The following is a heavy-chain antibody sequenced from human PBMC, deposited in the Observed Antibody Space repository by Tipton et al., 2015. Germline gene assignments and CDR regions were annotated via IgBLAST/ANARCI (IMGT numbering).Heavy chain of an antibody. V-gene: IGHV4-61*01. D-gene: IGHD3-9*01. CDR2: VYYSGST. CDR1: GGSVSSGSYF. Sequence: TLSLTCTVSGGSVSSGSYFWSWIRQPPGKGLEWIGYVYYSGSTNYNPSLTSRLTISVDTSKNQFSLKLNSVTAADTAVYYCARDEAVGTACEILTGSIKANYFDYWGQGTLVIVSS. CDR3: ARDEAVGTACEILTGSIKANYFDY. J-gene: IGHJ4*02.